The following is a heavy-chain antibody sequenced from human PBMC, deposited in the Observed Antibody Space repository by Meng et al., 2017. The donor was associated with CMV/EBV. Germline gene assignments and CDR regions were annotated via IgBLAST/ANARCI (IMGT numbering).Heavy chain of an antibody. J-gene: IGHJ4*02. V-gene: IGHV4-30-4*08. D-gene: IGHD3-3*01. Sequence: QRQDSAPCRVRPSPTLALTCTCFGGSISSCDYYWSWIRQPPGKGLEWIGYIYYSGSTYYNPSLKSRVTISVDTSKNQFSLKLSSVTAADTAMYYCARDNRRGGVDYWGQGTLVTVSS. CDR1: GGSISSCDYY. CDR3: ARDNRRGGVDY. CDR2: IYYSGST.